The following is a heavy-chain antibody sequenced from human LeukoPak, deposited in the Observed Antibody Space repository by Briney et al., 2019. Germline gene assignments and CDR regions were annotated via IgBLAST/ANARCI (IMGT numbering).Heavy chain of an antibody. CDR2: IYYSGST. CDR3: ARTVGSGPFDY. J-gene: IGHJ4*02. D-gene: IGHD3-10*01. V-gene: IGHV4-59*12. Sequence: PSETLSLTCTVSGGSISSYYWSWIRQPPGKGLEWIGYIYYSGSTYYNPSLKSRVTISVDRSKNQFSLKLSSVTAADTAVYYCARTVGSGPFDYWGQGTLVTVSS. CDR1: GGSISSYY.